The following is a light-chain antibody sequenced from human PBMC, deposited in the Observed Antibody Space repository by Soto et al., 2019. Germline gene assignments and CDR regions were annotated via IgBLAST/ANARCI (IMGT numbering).Light chain of an antibody. CDR3: QQYGRSLT. V-gene: IGKV3-20*01. CDR2: GAS. J-gene: IGKJ4*01. CDR1: QSVNNNY. Sequence: EIVLTQSPGTLSLSPGVRATLSCRASQSVNNNYLAWYQQKRGQAPRLLVYGASTRATGIPDRFSGSVSGTDFTLTISRLKPEDFAVYYCQQYGRSLTFGGGTKVEIK.